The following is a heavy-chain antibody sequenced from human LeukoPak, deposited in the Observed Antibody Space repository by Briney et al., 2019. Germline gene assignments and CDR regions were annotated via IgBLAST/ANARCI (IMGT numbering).Heavy chain of an antibody. CDR1: GGSISSYY. J-gene: IGHJ5*02. V-gene: IGHV4-4*07. CDR2: IYTSGST. CDR3: AREGSTYYDFWSGYYSDNWFDP. Sequence: SETLSLTCTVSGGSISSYYWSWIRQPAGKGLEWIGRIYTSGSTNYNPSLKSRVTMSVDTSKNQFSLKLSSVTAADTAVYYCAREGSTYYDFWSGYYSDNWFDPWGQGTLVPVSS. D-gene: IGHD3-3*01.